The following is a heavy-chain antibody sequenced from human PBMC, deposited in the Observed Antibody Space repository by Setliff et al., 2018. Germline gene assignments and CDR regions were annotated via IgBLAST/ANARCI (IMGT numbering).Heavy chain of an antibody. Sequence: GGSLRLSCAASGFTFSSFAMSWVRQAPGKRLEWVSIINVGGTNTYYRDSVKGRFTISRDNSKSTPYLQMNGLRAEDTAIYYCAKDKDVRVDYFDYWGPGTLVTVSS. J-gene: IGHJ4*02. V-gene: IGHV3-23*01. CDR2: INVGGTNT. CDR1: GFTFSSFA. D-gene: IGHD3-10*01. CDR3: AKDKDVRVDYFDY.